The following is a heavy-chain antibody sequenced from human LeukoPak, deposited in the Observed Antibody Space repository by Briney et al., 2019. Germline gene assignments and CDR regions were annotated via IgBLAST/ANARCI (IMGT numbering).Heavy chain of an antibody. J-gene: IGHJ4*02. CDR3: AIRNCDCGCVDY. V-gene: IGHV4-4*02. D-gene: IGHD2-21*02. Sequence: SGTLSLTCAVSGGSISSSNWWSWGRQPPGKGLEWIGELYHSAPTNYIPSLQSPVPISVAKSNTLFSLKLRSVTAADTAVYYCAIRNCDCGCVDYLGQGTLVTVSS. CDR2: LYHSAPT. CDR1: GGSISSSNW.